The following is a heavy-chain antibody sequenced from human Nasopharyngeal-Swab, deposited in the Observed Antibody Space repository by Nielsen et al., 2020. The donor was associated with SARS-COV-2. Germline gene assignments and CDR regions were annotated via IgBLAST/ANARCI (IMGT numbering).Heavy chain of an antibody. Sequence: SVKVSCKASGFTFSISAMQWVRQARGQRLEWIGWIFVGSGNTNYAQKVQERVTITRDMSTSTAYMELTSLRSEDTAVYYGAASEMRDDFLTGSFYYYDMDVWGQGTTVTVSS. CDR2: IFVGSGNT. D-gene: IGHD3-9*01. V-gene: IGHV1-58*02. J-gene: IGHJ6*02. CDR1: GFTFSISA. CDR3: AASEMRDDFLTGSFYYYDMDV.